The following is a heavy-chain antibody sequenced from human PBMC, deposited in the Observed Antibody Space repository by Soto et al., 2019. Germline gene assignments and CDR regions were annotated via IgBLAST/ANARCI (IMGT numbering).Heavy chain of an antibody. CDR1: GGCMGTSAYD. CDR3: SRRAPEGFDP. Sequence: EALSLTSAGSGGCMGTSAYDWGWIRQAPGKGLEWIGSINHSGNTYLSPSLKDRVTMSVDTSKNSFSLKLRSATAADTGLYYCSRRAPEGFDPWGQGTLVTVSS. J-gene: IGHJ5*02. V-gene: IGHV4-39*01. CDR2: INHSGNT.